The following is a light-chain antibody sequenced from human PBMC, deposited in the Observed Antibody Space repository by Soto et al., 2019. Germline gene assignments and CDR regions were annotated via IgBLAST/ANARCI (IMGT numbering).Light chain of an antibody. J-gene: IGKJ4*01. V-gene: IGKV1-5*03. CDR2: KAS. CDR3: QQYNSYSPT. CDR1: QSISSW. Sequence: DIQMTQSPSTLSASVGDRVTITCRASQSISSWLAWYQQKPGKAPKLLIYKASSLESGVPSRFSGSGSGTEFTLTISILQPDDFAIYYCQQYNSYSPTFGGGTKVDI.